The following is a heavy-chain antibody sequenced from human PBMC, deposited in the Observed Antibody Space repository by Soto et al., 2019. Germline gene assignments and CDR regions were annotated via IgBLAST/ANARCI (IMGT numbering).Heavy chain of an antibody. Sequence: QLQLLQSGADMKKPGASVKVSCKSSAYIFTSYGISWVRQAPGQGLEWVGWISANNGETNYAEKFQDRVTMTTDTSTSTAYMELRSLTSEDTAVYFCARVGSMVRGVIVKREFDFWGQGTLVTVS. CDR2: ISANNGET. J-gene: IGHJ4*02. D-gene: IGHD3-10*01. CDR3: ARVGSMVRGVIVKREFDF. CDR1: AYIFTSYG. V-gene: IGHV1-18*01.